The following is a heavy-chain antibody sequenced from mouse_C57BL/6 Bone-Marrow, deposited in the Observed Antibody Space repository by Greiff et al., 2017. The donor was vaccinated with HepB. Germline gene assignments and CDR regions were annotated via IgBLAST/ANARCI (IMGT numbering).Heavy chain of an antibody. CDR1: GFNIKDDY. D-gene: IGHD2-2*01. CDR2: IDPENGDT. V-gene: IGHV14-4*01. CDR3: TGVTTGFAY. J-gene: IGHJ3*01. Sequence: EVQLQESGAELVRPGASVKLSCTASGFNIKDDYMHWVKQRPEQGLEWIGWIDPENGDTEYASKFQGKATITADTSSNTAYLQLSSLTSEDTAVYYCTGVTTGFAYWGQGTLVTVSA.